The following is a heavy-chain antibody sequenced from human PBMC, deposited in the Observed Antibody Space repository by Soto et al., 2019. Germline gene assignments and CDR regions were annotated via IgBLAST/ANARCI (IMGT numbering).Heavy chain of an antibody. J-gene: IGHJ6*02. CDR1: GGSISSYY. CDR2: IYYSGST. D-gene: IGHD3-22*01. Sequence: SETLSLTCTVSGGSISSYYWSWIRQPPGKGLEWIGYIYYSGSTNYNPSLKSRVTISVDTSKNQFSLKLSSVTAADTAVYYCARGMDYYDSSGYYSRDYYGMDVWGQGTTVTVSS. V-gene: IGHV4-59*01. CDR3: ARGMDYYDSSGYYSRDYYGMDV.